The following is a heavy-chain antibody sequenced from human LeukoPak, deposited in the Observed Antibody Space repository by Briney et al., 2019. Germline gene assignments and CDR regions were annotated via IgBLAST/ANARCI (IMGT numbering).Heavy chain of an antibody. CDR3: ARDSRDCSGASCYSPYSPQGYYFDY. J-gene: IGHJ4*02. CDR2: IYYSGST. Sequence: SETLSLTCTVSGGSISSYYWSWIRQPPGKGLEWIGYIYYSGSTNYNPSLKSRVTISVDTSKNQFSLKLSSVTAADTAVYYCARDSRDCSGASCYSPYSPQGYYFDYWGQGTLVTVSS. V-gene: IGHV4-59*01. CDR1: GGSISSYY. D-gene: IGHD2-15*01.